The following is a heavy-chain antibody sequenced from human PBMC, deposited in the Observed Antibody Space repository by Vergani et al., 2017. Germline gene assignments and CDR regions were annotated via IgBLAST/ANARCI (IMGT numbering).Heavy chain of an antibody. CDR1: GGTFSSYT. Sequence: QVQLVQSGAEVKKPGSSVKVSCKASGGTFSSYTISWVRQAPGQGLEWMGRIIPILGIANYAQKFQGRVTITADKSTSTAYMELSSLRSEDTAVYYCATGFLLSNYGRGYYFDYWGQGTLVTVSS. CDR3: ATGFLLSNYGRGYYFDY. V-gene: IGHV1-69*02. J-gene: IGHJ4*02. CDR2: IIPILGIA. D-gene: IGHD4-11*01.